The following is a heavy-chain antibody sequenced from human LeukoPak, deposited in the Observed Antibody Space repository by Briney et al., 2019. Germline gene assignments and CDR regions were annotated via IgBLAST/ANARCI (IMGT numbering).Heavy chain of an antibody. D-gene: IGHD4-23*01. CDR2: INTDGTT. Sequence: GGSLRLSCAASGFAFGHYRMHWVRQAPGKGLVWVPTINTDGTTTYADSVKGRFTISRDNAKNTLFLQMNSLRAEDTAVYYCARAVYGGSSPDYWGQGTLVTVSS. V-gene: IGHV3-74*01. J-gene: IGHJ4*02. CDR3: ARAVYGGSSPDY. CDR1: GFAFGHYR.